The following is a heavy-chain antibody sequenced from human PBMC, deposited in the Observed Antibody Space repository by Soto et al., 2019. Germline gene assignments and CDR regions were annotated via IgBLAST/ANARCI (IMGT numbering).Heavy chain of an antibody. D-gene: IGHD1-1*01. CDR1: GGTLSSYA. CDR2: IIPIFGTA. Sequence: QVQLVQSGAEVKKPGSSVKVSCKASGGTLSSYAISWVRQAPGQGLEWMGGIIPIFGTANYAQKFQGRVTITADESTSTAYMELSSLRSEDTAVYYCARQGTGDYYYGMDVWGQGTTVTVSS. J-gene: IGHJ6*02. CDR3: ARQGTGDYYYGMDV. V-gene: IGHV1-69*01.